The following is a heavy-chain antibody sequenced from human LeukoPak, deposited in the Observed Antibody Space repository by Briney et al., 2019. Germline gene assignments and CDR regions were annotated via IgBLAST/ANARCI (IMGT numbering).Heavy chain of an antibody. V-gene: IGHV3-74*01. J-gene: IGHJ5*02. CDR1: GFTLNKYW. D-gene: IGHD4-17*01. CDR3: ARDAYTTTSNWLDP. CDR2: ITGDGSDI. Sequence: VGSLRLSCEASGFTLNKYWMHWVRQAPGKGLVWVSRITGDGSDIAYADSVKGRFTVSRDDAKNTLFLQMTSLRVEDTAIYYCARDAYTTTSNWLDPWGQGTLVTVSS.